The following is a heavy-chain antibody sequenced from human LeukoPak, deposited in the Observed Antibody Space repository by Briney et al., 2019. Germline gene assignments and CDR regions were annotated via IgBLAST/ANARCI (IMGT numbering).Heavy chain of an antibody. J-gene: IGHJ6*03. Sequence: SETLSLTCTVSAGSISSSDYYWGWIRQSLGKGLEWIGRISYSGNTYYNPSLKSRVTISVDTSKNHFSLRLSSVTAADTAVYFCSRLTHSYYSDTSGYYPYYYMDVWGEGTTVTVSS. D-gene: IGHD3-22*01. V-gene: IGHV4-39*02. CDR2: ISYSGNT. CDR3: SRLTHSYYSDTSGYYPYYYMDV. CDR1: AGSISSSDYY.